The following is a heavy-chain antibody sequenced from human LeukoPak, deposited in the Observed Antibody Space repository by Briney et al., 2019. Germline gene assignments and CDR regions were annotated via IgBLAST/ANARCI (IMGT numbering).Heavy chain of an antibody. V-gene: IGHV3-7*05. CDR2: INQDGSEK. CDR3: ARARNCDY. J-gene: IGHJ4*02. CDR1: GFTFSSYA. D-gene: IGHD1-7*01. Sequence: GGSLTLSCAASGFTFSSYAMSWVRQAPGKGLEWVANINQDGSEKYYVDSVKGQFTISRDNAKNSLSLQMNSLRAEDTAVYYCARARNCDYWGQGTLVTVSS.